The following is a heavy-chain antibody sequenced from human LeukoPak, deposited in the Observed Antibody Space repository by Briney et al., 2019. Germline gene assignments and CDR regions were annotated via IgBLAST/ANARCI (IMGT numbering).Heavy chain of an antibody. J-gene: IGHJ4*02. CDR2: VKSNTDGGTT. CDR3: TTGYCSVTSCHRSLYFDY. Sequence: TGGSLRLSCAASAFTFSNAWMSWVRQAPGKRLEWVGRVKSNTDGGTTDFAAPVKGRFTISRDDSKNTLYLQMDSLKTEDTALYYCTTGYCSVTSCHRSLYFDYWGQGTLVTVSS. CDR1: AFTFSNAW. V-gene: IGHV3-15*01. D-gene: IGHD2-2*01.